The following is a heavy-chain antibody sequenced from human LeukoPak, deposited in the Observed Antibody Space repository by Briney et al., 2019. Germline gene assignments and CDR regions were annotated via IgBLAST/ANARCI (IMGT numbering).Heavy chain of an antibody. CDR1: GFTFDGYS. Sequence: GGSLRLSCAASGFTFDGYSMTWVRQVPGKGLEWVSVINWDDGSKGYADSVKGRFTISRDNATNSLYLQITGLRAEDTALYHCVRDGRYFGFDVWGQGITVTVS. CDR3: VRDGRYFGFDV. J-gene: IGHJ6*02. V-gene: IGHV3-20*01. CDR2: INWDDGSK.